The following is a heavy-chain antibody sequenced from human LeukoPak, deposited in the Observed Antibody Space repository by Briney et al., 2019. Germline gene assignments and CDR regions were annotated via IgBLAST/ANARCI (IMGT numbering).Heavy chain of an antibody. D-gene: IGHD4-17*01. V-gene: IGHV4-4*02. J-gene: IGHJ4*02. CDR1: GGSISSSNW. Sequence: SETLSLTCAVSGGSISSSNWWSWVRQPPGKGLEWIGEIYHSGSTNYNPSLKSRVTISVDKSKNQFSLKLSSVTAADTAVYYCARHDYGDYVPSFDYWGQGTLVTVSS. CDR3: ARHDYGDYVPSFDY. CDR2: IYHSGST.